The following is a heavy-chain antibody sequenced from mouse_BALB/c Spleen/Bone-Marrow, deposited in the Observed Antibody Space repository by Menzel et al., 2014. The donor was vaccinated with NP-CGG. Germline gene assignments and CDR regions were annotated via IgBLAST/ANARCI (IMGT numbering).Heavy chain of an antibody. CDR1: GFNIKDTY. CDR3: ATYYRYDRRFAY. CDR2: IDPANGNT. D-gene: IGHD2-14*01. J-gene: IGHJ3*01. V-gene: IGHV14-3*02. Sequence: EVQLQQSGAELVKPGASVKLSCTASGFNIKDTYMHWVKQRPEQGLEWIGRIDPANGNTKYDPKFQGKATITADTSSNTAYLQLSSLTAEDTAVYCCATYYRYDRRFAYWGQGTPVTVSA.